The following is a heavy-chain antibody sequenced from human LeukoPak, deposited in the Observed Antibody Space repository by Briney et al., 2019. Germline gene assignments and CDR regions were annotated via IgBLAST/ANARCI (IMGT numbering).Heavy chain of an antibody. CDR2: ISGSGGST. CDR3: AKVRLLWFGELLSRGLDTFDI. V-gene: IGHV3-23*01. J-gene: IGHJ3*02. CDR1: GFTFSDYA. D-gene: IGHD3-10*01. Sequence: GRSLRLSCTASGFTFSDYAMTWVRQAPGKGLEWVSGISGSGGSTYYADSVRGRFTISRDNSKNTLYLQVNSLRAEDTAVYYCAKVRLLWFGELLSRGLDTFDIWGQGTMVTVSS.